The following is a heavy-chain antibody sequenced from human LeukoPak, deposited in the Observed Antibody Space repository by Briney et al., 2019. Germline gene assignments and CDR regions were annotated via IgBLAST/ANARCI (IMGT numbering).Heavy chain of an antibody. Sequence: GESLKISCKGSGYSFPSYWIGWVRQMPGKGLEWMGIIYPGDSDTRYGPSFQGQVTISVDKSISTAYLQWSSLKASDTAMYYCARRPYYYDSSGSGKYNWFDPWGQGTLVTVSS. D-gene: IGHD3-22*01. CDR3: ARRPYYYDSSGSGKYNWFDP. CDR2: IYPGDSDT. V-gene: IGHV5-51*01. CDR1: GYSFPSYW. J-gene: IGHJ5*02.